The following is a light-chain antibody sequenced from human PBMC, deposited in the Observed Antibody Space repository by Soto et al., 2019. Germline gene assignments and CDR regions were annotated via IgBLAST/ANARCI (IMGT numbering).Light chain of an antibody. CDR1: QSVSSSY. Sequence: EIVLTQSPGTLSLSPGERATLSCRASQSVSSSYLAWYQQKPGQAPRLLIYGASSRATGIPDRFSGSGSGTDFTLTISRLEPEDFAVYYCQQYGSSPPCTFGNGTKLEIK. J-gene: IGKJ2*02. CDR3: QQYGSSPPCT. CDR2: GAS. V-gene: IGKV3-20*01.